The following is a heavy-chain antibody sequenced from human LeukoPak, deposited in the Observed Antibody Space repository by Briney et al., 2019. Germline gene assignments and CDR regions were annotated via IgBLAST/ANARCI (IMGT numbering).Heavy chain of an antibody. CDR1: GFTFISYG. D-gene: IGHD2-21*02. CDR2: INTDGSGA. J-gene: IGHJ4*01. V-gene: IGHV3-74*01. CDR3: ARELPREVTLDY. Sequence: GGSLRLSCAVSGFTFISYGMQWVRQAPGKGLAWVSRINTDGSGAAYADSVKGRFTISRDNAKNTLYLQMNSLRAEDTALYYCARELPREVTLDYWGQGTLVTVSS.